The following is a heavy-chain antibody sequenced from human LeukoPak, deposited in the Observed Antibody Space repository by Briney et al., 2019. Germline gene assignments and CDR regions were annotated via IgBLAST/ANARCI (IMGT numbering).Heavy chain of an antibody. J-gene: IGHJ6*03. Sequence: SVKVSCKASGGTFSTYGISWVRQAPGQGLEWMGGIIPFFGTANYARKFQDRVTITADESTRTAYMELSSLRSEDTAVYYCARDLRDYYYDTSGHFFYYYMDVWGKGTTVTISS. CDR1: GGTFSTYG. CDR2: IIPFFGTA. V-gene: IGHV1-69*13. CDR3: ARDLRDYYYDTSGHFFYYYMDV. D-gene: IGHD3-22*01.